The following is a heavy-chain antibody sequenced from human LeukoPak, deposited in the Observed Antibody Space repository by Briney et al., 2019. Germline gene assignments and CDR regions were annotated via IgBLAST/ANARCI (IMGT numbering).Heavy chain of an antibody. J-gene: IGHJ4*02. V-gene: IGHV4-61*01. D-gene: IGHD3-22*01. CDR3: ARGPYYYDSSGPYFDY. CDR2: IYYSGST. Sequence: SETLSLTCTVSGGSVSSGSYYWSWIRQPPGKGLEWIGYIYYSGSTNYNPSLKSRVTISVDTSKNQFSLKLSSVTAADTAVYYCARGPYYYDSSGPYFDYWGQGTLVTVSS. CDR1: GGSVSSGSYY.